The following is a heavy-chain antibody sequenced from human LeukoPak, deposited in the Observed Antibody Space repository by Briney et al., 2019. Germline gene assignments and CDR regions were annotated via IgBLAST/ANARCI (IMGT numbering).Heavy chain of an antibody. J-gene: IGHJ4*02. CDR2: IHNSGST. Sequence: SETLSLTCTVSGVSISNYYWSWIRQPAGKGLEWIGRIHNSGSTNYNPSLRRRVTMSVDTSKNQFSLKLSSVTAADTAVYYCLGTTRFGELSDWWGQGTLVTVSS. D-gene: IGHD3-10*02. CDR3: LGTTRFGELSDW. CDR1: GVSISNYY. V-gene: IGHV4-4*07.